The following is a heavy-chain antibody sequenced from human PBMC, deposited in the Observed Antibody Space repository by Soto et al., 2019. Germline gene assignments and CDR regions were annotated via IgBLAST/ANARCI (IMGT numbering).Heavy chain of an antibody. J-gene: IGHJ5*02. CDR3: ARVCTLYDFWSGYYSAWFDP. Sequence: SETLSLTCAVSGYSISSGYYWCWIRQPPGRGPAWIGSIYHSGSTYYNPSLKRRVTISVDTSKNQFSLKLSSVTAADTAVYYCARVCTLYDFWSGYYSAWFDPWGQGTLVTVSS. CDR1: GYSISSGYY. CDR2: IYHSGST. V-gene: IGHV4-38-2*01. D-gene: IGHD3-3*01.